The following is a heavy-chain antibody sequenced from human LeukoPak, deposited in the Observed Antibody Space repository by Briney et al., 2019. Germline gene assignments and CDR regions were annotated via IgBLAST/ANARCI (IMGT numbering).Heavy chain of an antibody. Sequence: GGSLRLSCAAYGFTFSSYGMHWVRQAPGKGLEWVAVISYDGSNKYYADSVKGRFTISRDNSKNTLYLQMNSLRAEDTAVYYCAKDEGGAIFDYWGQGTLVTVSS. J-gene: IGHJ4*02. CDR1: GFTFSSYG. CDR3: AKDEGGAIFDY. D-gene: IGHD3-16*01. V-gene: IGHV3-30*18. CDR2: ISYDGSNK.